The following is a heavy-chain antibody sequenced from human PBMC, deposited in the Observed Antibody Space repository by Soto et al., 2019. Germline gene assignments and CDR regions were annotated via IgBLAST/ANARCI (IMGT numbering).Heavy chain of an antibody. CDR2: INHSGST. D-gene: IGHD2-15*01. J-gene: IGHJ6*03. CDR1: GGSFSGYY. Sequence: SETLSLTCAVYGGSFSGYYWSWIRQPPGKGLEWIGEINHSGSTNYNPSLKSRVTISVDTSKNQFSLKLSSVTAADTAVYYCARERGCSGGSCYPYYYYMDVWGKGTTVTVSS. V-gene: IGHV4-34*01. CDR3: ARERGCSGGSCYPYYYYMDV.